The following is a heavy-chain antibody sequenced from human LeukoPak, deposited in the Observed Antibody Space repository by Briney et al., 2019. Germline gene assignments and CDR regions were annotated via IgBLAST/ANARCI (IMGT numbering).Heavy chain of an antibody. Sequence: GASVKVSCKASGYTFTGYYMHWVRQAPGQGLEWMGWINPNSGGTNYAQKFQGRVTMTRDTSISTAYMELSSLRSEDTAVYYCAREGGMGWELRPDYYYMDVWGKGTTVTISS. D-gene: IGHD1-26*01. CDR1: GYTFTGYY. V-gene: IGHV1-2*02. CDR3: AREGGMGWELRPDYYYMDV. CDR2: INPNSGGT. J-gene: IGHJ6*03.